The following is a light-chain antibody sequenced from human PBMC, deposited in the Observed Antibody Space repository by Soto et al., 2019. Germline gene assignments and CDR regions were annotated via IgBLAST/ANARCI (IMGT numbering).Light chain of an antibody. J-gene: IGKJ4*01. CDR2: ATF. V-gene: IGKV1-27*01. CDR1: QGIAPY. Sequence: DVQMTQSPSSLSAFVGDRVTITCRASQGIAPYLAWFQQKPGKVPKLLIYATFTLQSGVPSRFSGSGSGTDFTLTVTSLQPEDVGTYYCQKYNSAPLTFGGGTKVEIK. CDR3: QKYNSAPLT.